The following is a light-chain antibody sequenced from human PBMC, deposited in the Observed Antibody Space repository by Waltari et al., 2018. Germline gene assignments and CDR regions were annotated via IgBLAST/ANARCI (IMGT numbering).Light chain of an antibody. CDR3: QQYYTTPYT. J-gene: IGKJ2*01. Sequence: DIVMTQSPDSLAVSLGARATINCRSSQNVLFSSNNKNYLAWYQQKPGQPPKLLIYWASTRESGVPDRFSGSGSGTDFTLTISSLQAEDVAIYYCQQYYTTPYTFGQGTKLESK. CDR1: QNVLFSSNNKNY. V-gene: IGKV4-1*01. CDR2: WAS.